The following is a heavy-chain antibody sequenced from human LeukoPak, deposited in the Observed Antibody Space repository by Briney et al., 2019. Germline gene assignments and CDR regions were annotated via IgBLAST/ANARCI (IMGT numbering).Heavy chain of an antibody. CDR2: IWYDGSNK. J-gene: IGHJ4*02. D-gene: IGHD2-2*01. CDR1: GFTFSSYG. V-gene: IGHV3-33*06. CDR3: AKDCSSTSCYLGY. Sequence: GGSLRLSCAASGFTFSSYGMHWVRHAPGKGLEWVAVIWYDGSNKYYADSVKGRFTISRDNSKNTLYLQMNSLRAEDTAVYYCAKDCSSTSCYLGYWGQGTLVTVSS.